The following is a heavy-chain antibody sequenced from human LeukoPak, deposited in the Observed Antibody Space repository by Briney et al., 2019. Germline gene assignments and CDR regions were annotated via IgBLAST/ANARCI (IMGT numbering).Heavy chain of an antibody. CDR2: LYHSEST. CDR3: ARGSGSFPYYYYYMDV. J-gene: IGHJ6*03. CDR1: GYSISSGYY. D-gene: IGHD3-10*01. V-gene: IGHV4-38-2*02. Sequence: SETLSLTCTVSGYSISSGYYWGWIRQPPGEGLEWIGSLYHSESTSYNPSLKSRVTISVDTSKNQFSLRLSSVTATDTAVYYCARGSGSFPYYYYYMDVWGKGTTVTVSS.